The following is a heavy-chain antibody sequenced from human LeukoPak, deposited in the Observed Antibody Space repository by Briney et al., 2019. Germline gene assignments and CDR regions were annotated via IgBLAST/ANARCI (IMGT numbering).Heavy chain of an antibody. Sequence: QPGGSLRLSCAASGFTFSSYWMSWVRQAPGKGLEWVANIKQDGSEKYYVDSVKGRFTISRDNAKNSLYLQMNSLRAEDTAVYYCAKVSGGGLYYDGMDVWGQGTTVTVSS. V-gene: IGHV3-7*03. J-gene: IGHJ6*02. CDR1: GFTFSSYW. CDR3: AKVSGGGLYYDGMDV. D-gene: IGHD1-14*01. CDR2: IKQDGSEK.